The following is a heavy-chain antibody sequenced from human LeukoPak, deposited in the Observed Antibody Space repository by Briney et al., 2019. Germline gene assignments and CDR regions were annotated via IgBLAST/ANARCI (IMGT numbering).Heavy chain of an antibody. CDR2: ISSSSSTI. CDR3: ARDGPFSSSSWSILIDY. J-gene: IGHJ4*02. CDR1: GFTFSSYE. V-gene: IGHV3-48*03. Sequence: PGRSLRLSCAASGFTFSSYEMNWIRQAPGKGLEWIAYISSSSSTIYYADPVKGRFTISRDNAKNSLYLQMNSLRAEDTAVYYCARDGPFSSSSWSILIDYWGQGTLVTVSS. D-gene: IGHD6-13*01.